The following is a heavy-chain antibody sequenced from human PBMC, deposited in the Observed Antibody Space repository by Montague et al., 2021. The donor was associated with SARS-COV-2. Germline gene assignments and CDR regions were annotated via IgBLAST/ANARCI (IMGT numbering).Heavy chain of an antibody. CDR3: ASERRYCSGGSCYSGWFDP. CDR2: IHHSGST. Sequence: SETLSLTCTVSGYSISSGYYCGWIRQPPGKGLEWIGSIHHSGSTYYHPSLKSRVPISVDTSKNQSSLKLSSVTAADTAVYYRASERRYCSGGSCYSGWFDPWGQGTLVTVSS. V-gene: IGHV4-38-2*02. D-gene: IGHD2-15*01. J-gene: IGHJ5*02. CDR1: GYSISSGYY.